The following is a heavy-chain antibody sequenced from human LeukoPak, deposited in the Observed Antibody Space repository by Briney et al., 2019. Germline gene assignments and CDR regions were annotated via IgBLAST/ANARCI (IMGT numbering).Heavy chain of an antibody. CDR1: GFTFSSYA. J-gene: IGHJ4*02. CDR2: ISGSGGST. CDR3: AKHNGPVIARGPFDY. Sequence: PGGSLRLSCAASGFTFSSYAMSWVRQAPGKGLEWVSAISGSGGSTYYADSVKGRFTISRDNSKNTLYLQMTSLRAEDTAVYYCAKHNGPVIARGPFDYWSQGTLVTVSS. D-gene: IGHD2-8*01. V-gene: IGHV3-23*01.